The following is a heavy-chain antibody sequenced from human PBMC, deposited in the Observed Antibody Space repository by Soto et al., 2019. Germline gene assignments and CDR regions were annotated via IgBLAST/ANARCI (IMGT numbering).Heavy chain of an antibody. CDR1: GLSLTNARMG. J-gene: IGHJ4*02. CDR2: IFSSDEN. Sequence: QVTLKESGPVLVKPTETLTLTCTVSGLSLTNARMGVSWIRQPPVKALEWLAHIFSSDENAYSTSLKSRLTISKDTSKSQVVLTITNMDTVDTATYDCERKGMFGRLDRYYFDLWGQGTLVTVSS. CDR3: ERKGMFGRLDRYYFDL. V-gene: IGHV2-26*01. D-gene: IGHD3-10*02.